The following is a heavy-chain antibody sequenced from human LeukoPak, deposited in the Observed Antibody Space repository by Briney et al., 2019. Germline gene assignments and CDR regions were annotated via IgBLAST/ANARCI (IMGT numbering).Heavy chain of an antibody. CDR3: CRRNFDL. V-gene: IGHV4-4*07. CDR2: VYSSGST. J-gene: IGHJ2*01. CDR1: GGSVGGYY. Sequence: SETLSLTCTVSGGSVGGYYWNWIRQSAVKGLEWIGRVYSSGSTNHNPSLNSRVSLSVDTSNNQFSLTLRSVTAADTATYYCCRRNFDLWGRGTLVTVSS.